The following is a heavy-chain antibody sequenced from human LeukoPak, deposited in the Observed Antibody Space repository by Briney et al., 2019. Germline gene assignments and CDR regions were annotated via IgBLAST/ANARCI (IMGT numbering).Heavy chain of an antibody. J-gene: IGHJ5*02. CDR1: GGTFSSYA. D-gene: IGHD3-10*01. V-gene: IGHV1-69*01. Sequence: GASVKVSCKASGGTFSSYAISWVRQAPGQGLEWMGGIIPIFGTANYAQKFQGRGTITADESTSTAYMELSSLRSEDTAVYYCARDIRVSVIFIGWFDPWGQGTLVTVSS. CDR2: IIPIFGTA. CDR3: ARDIRVSVIFIGWFDP.